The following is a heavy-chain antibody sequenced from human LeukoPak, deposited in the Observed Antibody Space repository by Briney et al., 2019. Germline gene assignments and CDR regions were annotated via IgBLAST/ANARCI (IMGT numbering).Heavy chain of an antibody. V-gene: IGHV3-13*01. Sequence: GGSLRLSCAASGITFSTSDMHWVCQAPGKGLGWVSVIGTAGDTYTADSVKGRFTISRENAKSSLYLQMNSLRAGDTAVYYCARGSVRVGMDVWGQGTTVTVSS. J-gene: IGHJ6*02. CDR2: IGTAGDT. CDR3: ARGSVRVGMDV. D-gene: IGHD6-13*01. CDR1: GITFSTSD.